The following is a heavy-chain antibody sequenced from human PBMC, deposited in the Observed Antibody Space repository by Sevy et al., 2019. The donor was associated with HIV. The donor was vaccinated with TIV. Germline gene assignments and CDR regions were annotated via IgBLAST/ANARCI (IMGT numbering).Heavy chain of an antibody. V-gene: IGHV1-69*06. CDR3: ASSYYDSSGYPVQCDY. CDR2: IIPIFDTA. J-gene: IGHJ4*02. D-gene: IGHD3-22*01. CDR1: GGTFSSYA. Sequence: ASVKVSCKASGGTFSSYAISWVRQAPGQGLEWMGGIIPIFDTANYAQKFQGRVTITADKSTSTAYMELSSLRSEDTAVYYCASSYYDSSGYPVQCDYWGQGTLVTVSS.